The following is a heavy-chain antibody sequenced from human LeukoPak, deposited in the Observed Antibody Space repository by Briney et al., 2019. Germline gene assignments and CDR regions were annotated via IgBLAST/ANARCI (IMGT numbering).Heavy chain of an antibody. CDR1: GFTFSIYE. CDR2: ISSSGSTI. Sequence: HPGGSLRLSCSASGFTFSIYEMNWVRQAPGKGLEWVSYISSSGSTIYYADSVKGRFTISRDNAKNSLYLQMNSLRGEDTAIYYCARDGDSYGYGIDYWGQGTLVTV. D-gene: IGHD5-18*01. V-gene: IGHV3-48*03. CDR3: ARDGDSYGYGIDY. J-gene: IGHJ4*02.